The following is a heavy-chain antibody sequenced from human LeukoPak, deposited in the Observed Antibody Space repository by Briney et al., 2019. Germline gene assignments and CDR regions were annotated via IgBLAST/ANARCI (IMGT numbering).Heavy chain of an antibody. CDR1: GYTLTSYY. CDR3: ARGVGATWGDYYFDY. CDR2: INPSGGST. Sequence: ASVKVSCKASGYTLTSYYMHWVRQAPGQGLEWMGIINPSGGSTSYAQKFQGRVTMTRDMSTSTVYMQLSSLRSEDTAVYYCARGVGATWGDYYFDYWGQGTLVTVSS. J-gene: IGHJ4*02. D-gene: IGHD1-26*01. V-gene: IGHV1-46*01.